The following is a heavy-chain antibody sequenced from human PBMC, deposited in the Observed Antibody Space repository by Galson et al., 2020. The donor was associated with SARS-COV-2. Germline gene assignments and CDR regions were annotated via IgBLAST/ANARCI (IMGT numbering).Heavy chain of an antibody. CDR2: FNPEDGET. D-gene: IGHD4-17*01. CDR3: ATVFTSTVTTGSYWFDP. Sequence: ASVKVSCKVSGYTLTDLSMHWVRQAPGKGLEWMGGFNPEDGETIYAQKFQGRVTMTEDTSTDTAYMELSSLRSEDTAVYYCATVFTSTVTTGSYWFDPWGQGTLVTVSS. CDR1: GYTLTDLS. V-gene: IGHV1-24*01. J-gene: IGHJ5*02.